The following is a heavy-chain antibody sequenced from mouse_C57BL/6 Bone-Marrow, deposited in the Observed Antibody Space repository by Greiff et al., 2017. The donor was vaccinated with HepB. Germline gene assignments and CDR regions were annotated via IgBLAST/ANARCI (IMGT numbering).Heavy chain of an antibody. CDR2: INDGGSYT. D-gene: IGHD2-4*01. V-gene: IGHV5-4*03. CDR3: ARPHYDVSWFAY. J-gene: IGHJ3*01. CDR1: GFTFSSYA. Sequence: EVKLVESGGGLVKPGGSLKLSCAASGFTFSSYAMSWVRQTPEKRLEWVATINDGGSYTYYPDNVKGRFTISRDNAKNNLYLQMSHLKSEDTAMYYCARPHYDVSWFAYWGQGTLVTVSA.